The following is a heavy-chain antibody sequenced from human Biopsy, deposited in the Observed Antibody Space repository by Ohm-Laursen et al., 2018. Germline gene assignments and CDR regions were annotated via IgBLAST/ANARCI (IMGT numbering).Heavy chain of an antibody. V-gene: IGHV1-69*06. Sequence: SVKVSCKAPGGTFSNYGANWVRQAPGQCLEWLGGNIPILGTGNYAQKFQDRATVAADTSTSTATMELRSLRSDDTAVYYCATKLTGYFHHWGQGTLVIVSS. CDR3: ATKLTGYFHH. D-gene: IGHD3-9*01. J-gene: IGHJ1*01. CDR1: GGTFSNYG. CDR2: NIPILGTG.